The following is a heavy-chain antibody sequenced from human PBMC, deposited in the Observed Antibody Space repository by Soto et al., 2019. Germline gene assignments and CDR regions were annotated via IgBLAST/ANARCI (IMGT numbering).Heavy chain of an antibody. CDR1: GFTFSSYW. D-gene: IGHD1-26*01. Sequence: GSLRLSCAASGFTFSSYWMSWVRQAPGKGLEWVANIKQDGSEKYYVDSVKGRFTISRDNAKNSLYLQMNSLRAEDTAVYYCARVFELLPVGYYGMDVWGQGTTVTVS. V-gene: IGHV3-7*02. CDR3: ARVFELLPVGYYGMDV. J-gene: IGHJ6*02. CDR2: IKQDGSEK.